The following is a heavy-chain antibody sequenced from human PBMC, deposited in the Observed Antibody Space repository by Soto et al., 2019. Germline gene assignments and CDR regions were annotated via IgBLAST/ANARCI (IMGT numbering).Heavy chain of an antibody. V-gene: IGHV4-39*07. CDR1: GGSISSSSYY. CDR3: ARGLRGSYEGNWFDP. Sequence: PSETLSLTCTVSGGSISSSSYYWSWIRQPPGKGLEWIGEINHSGSTNYNPSLKSRVTISVDTSKNQFSLKLSSVTAADTAVYYCARGLRGSYEGNWFDPWGQGTLVTVSS. D-gene: IGHD1-26*01. CDR2: INHSGST. J-gene: IGHJ5*02.